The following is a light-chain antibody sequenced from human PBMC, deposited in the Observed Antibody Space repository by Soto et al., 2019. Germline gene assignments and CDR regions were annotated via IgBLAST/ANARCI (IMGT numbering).Light chain of an antibody. V-gene: IGKV3-20*01. Sequence: EIVLAQSPGTLSLSPGPRPTLSCMASQRVSSGYLAWYQQKPGQAPRLVIYGASSRATGIPDRFSGSGSGTDFTLTISRLETEDFAVYDCQQYGSSTRTFGQGTKVDIK. CDR2: GAS. CDR1: QRVSSGY. J-gene: IGKJ1*01. CDR3: QQYGSSTRT.